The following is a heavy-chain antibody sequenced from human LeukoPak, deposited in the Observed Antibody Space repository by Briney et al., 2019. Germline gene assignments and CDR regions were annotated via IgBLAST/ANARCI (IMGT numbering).Heavy chain of an antibody. CDR3: ARVYMGYDSSGYYVNWFDP. J-gene: IGHJ5*02. V-gene: IGHV4-38-2*01. D-gene: IGHD3-22*01. Sequence: SETLSLTCAVSGYSISSGYYWGWIRQPPGKGLEWIGSIYHRGSTYYNPSLKSRVTISVDTSKNQFSLKLSSVTAADTAVYYCARVYMGYDSSGYYVNWFDPWGQGTLVTVSS. CDR1: GYSISSGYY. CDR2: IYHRGST.